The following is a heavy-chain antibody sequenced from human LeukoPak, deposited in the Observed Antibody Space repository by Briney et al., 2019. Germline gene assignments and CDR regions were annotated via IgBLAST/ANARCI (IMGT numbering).Heavy chain of an antibody. Sequence: GGSLRLSCAASGFTFSSYAMSWVRQAPGKGLEWVSVIYSGGSTYYADSVKGRFTISRDNSKNTPYLQMNSLRAEDTAVYYCATLYGKDVWGQGTTVTVSS. CDR1: GFTFSSYA. V-gene: IGHV3-53*01. CDR2: IYSGGST. J-gene: IGHJ6*02. D-gene: IGHD3-10*01. CDR3: ATLYGKDV.